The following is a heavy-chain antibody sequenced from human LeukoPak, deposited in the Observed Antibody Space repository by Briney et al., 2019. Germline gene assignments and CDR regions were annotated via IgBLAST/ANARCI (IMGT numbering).Heavy chain of an antibody. CDR3: ARDSSRGNYVWGSYRLDY. V-gene: IGHV1-2*02. Sequence: GASVKVSCKASGYTFTGYYMHWVRQAPGQGLEWMGWINPNSGGTNYAQKFQGRVTMTRNTSISTAYMELSRLTSDDTAVYYCARDSSRGNYVWGSYRLDYWGQGTLVTVSS. J-gene: IGHJ4*02. CDR1: GYTFTGYY. CDR2: INPNSGGT. D-gene: IGHD3-16*02.